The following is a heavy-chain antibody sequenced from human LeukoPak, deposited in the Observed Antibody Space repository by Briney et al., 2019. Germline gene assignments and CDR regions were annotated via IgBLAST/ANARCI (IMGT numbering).Heavy chain of an antibody. Sequence: ASVKVSCKASGYTFTGYYMHWVRQAPGQGLEWMGWVNPNNGGTNYAQKFQGRVTMTRDMSINTGYMELSRLRSDDTAVYYCATAPRYSSSRPPFDYWGQGTLVTVSS. J-gene: IGHJ4*02. CDR2: VNPNNGGT. CDR1: GYTFTGYY. V-gene: IGHV1-2*02. CDR3: ATAPRYSSSRPPFDY. D-gene: IGHD6-13*01.